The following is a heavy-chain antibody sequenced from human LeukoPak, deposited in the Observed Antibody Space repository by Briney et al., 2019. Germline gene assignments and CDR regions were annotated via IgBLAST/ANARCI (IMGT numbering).Heavy chain of an antibody. V-gene: IGHV1-24*01. J-gene: IGHJ4*02. Sequence: ASVKVSCKVSGYTLTELSMHWVRQAPGKGLEWMGGFDPEDGETIYAQKFQGRVTMTEDTSTDTAYMELSSLRSEDTAVYYCATDPSSGSYYPLGYWGQGPLVTVSS. D-gene: IGHD1-26*01. CDR3: ATDPSSGSYYPLGY. CDR1: GYTLTELS. CDR2: FDPEDGET.